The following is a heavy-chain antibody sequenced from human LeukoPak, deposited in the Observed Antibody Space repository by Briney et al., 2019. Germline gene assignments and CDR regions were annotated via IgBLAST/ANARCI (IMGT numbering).Heavy chain of an antibody. D-gene: IGHD1-26*01. CDR1: GFTFKTHA. Sequence: GGSLRLSCAASGFTFKTHAMSWVRQAPGKGLEWVSRIDDSGVIRSYADSVKGRFTISRDNSKNTLYLQMNSLRPEDTAVYYCVRDLVGGSAYWGQGTLVTVSS. CDR2: IDDSGVIR. CDR3: VRDLVGGSAY. J-gene: IGHJ4*02. V-gene: IGHV3-23*01.